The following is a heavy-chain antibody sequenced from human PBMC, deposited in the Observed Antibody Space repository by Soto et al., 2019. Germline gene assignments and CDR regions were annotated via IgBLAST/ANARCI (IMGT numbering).Heavy chain of an antibody. CDR3: ARGLYGSGSYSYYFDY. V-gene: IGHV3-11*01. J-gene: IGHJ4*02. CDR1: GFTFSDYY. D-gene: IGHD3-10*01. Sequence: GGSLRLSCEASGFTFSDYYMSWIRQAPGKGLEWVSYISSGGSNIYYADSVKGRLTISRDNAKNSLYLQMNSLRAEDTAVYYCARGLYGSGSYSYYFDYWGQGTLVTVSS. CDR2: ISSGGSNI.